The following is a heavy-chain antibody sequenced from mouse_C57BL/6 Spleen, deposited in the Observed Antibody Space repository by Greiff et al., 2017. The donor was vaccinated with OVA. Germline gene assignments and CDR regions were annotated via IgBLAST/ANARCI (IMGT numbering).Heavy chain of an antibody. Sequence: EVKLVESGGGLVQPKGSLKLSCAASGFSFNTYAMNWVRQAPGTGLEWVARIRSKSNNYATYYADSVKDRFTISRDDSESMLYLQMNNLKTEDTAMYYCVRSGRSTTVVADYAMDYWGQGTAVTVSS. CDR1: GFSFNTYA. CDR2: IRSKSNNYAT. V-gene: IGHV10-1*01. D-gene: IGHD1-1*01. J-gene: IGHJ4*01. CDR3: VRSGRSTTVVADYAMDY.